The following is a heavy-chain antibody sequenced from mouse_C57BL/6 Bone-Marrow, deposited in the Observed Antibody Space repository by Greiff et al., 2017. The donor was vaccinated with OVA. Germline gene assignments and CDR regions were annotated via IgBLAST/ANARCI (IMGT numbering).Heavy chain of an antibody. J-gene: IGHJ4*01. CDR2: IYPRTGGT. Sequence: VQLQQSGAELARPGASVTLSCKASGYTFTDYEMHWVKQTTVQGLEWIGAIYPRTGGTSYNLKFKGKATLTADKSSSTAYMELRSLTSEDSAVYDGTGGYSTQYGIEYWGAGASVTASS. CDR1: GYTFTDYE. D-gene: IGHD2-5*01. CDR3: TGGYSTQYGIEY. V-gene: IGHV1-15*01.